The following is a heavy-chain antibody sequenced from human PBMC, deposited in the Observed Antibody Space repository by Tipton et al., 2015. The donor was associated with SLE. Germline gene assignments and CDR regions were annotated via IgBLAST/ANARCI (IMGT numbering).Heavy chain of an antibody. CDR2: IYYSGST. D-gene: IGHD4-17*01. V-gene: IGHV4-39*07. Sequence: TLSLTCTVSGGSISSHYWGWIRQPPGKGLEWIGSIYYSGSTYYNPSLKSRVTISVDTSKNQFSLKLSSVTAADTAVYYCARRRYGDFLLPDAFDIWGQGTMVTVSS. CDR3: ARRRYGDFLLPDAFDI. J-gene: IGHJ3*02. CDR1: GGSISSHY.